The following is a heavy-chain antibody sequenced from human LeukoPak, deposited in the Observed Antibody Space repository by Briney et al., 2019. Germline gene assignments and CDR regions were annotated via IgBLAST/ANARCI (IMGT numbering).Heavy chain of an antibody. CDR1: GFTFSNSA. V-gene: IGHV3-23*01. D-gene: IGHD2-2*01. Sequence: SGGSLRLSCEVSGFTFSNSAMSWVRQAPGKGLEWVPGISISGGTTYYAASVKGRFTISRDNSKNTVYLQLNSLRAEDTAVYYCAKEEVPNDYWGQGTLVTVSS. CDR3: AKEEVPNDY. J-gene: IGHJ4*02. CDR2: ISISGGTT.